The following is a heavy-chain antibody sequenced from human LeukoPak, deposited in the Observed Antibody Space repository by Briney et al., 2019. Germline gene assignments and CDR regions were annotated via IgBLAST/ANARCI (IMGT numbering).Heavy chain of an antibody. J-gene: IGHJ6*03. V-gene: IGHV4-59*01. CDR3: ARTTVVNDYYYYYMDV. CDR2: IYYSGST. Sequence: PSETLSLTCTVSGGSLSSYYWSWIRQPPGKGLEWVGYIYYSGSTNYNPSLKSRVTISVDTSKNQFSLKLSSVTAADTAVYYCARTTVVNDYYYYYMDVWGKGTTVTISS. CDR1: GGSLSSYY. D-gene: IGHD4-23*01.